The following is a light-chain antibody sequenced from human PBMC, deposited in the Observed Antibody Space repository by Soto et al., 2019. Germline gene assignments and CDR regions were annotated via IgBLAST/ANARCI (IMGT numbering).Light chain of an antibody. V-gene: IGKV3-11*01. CDR1: QSVRSSY. CDR3: QQRTNWPPA. CDR2: DAS. Sequence: ENLLTQSPGTLCLSPGETATLSFSVNQSVRSSYLAWYQQKPGQAPRLLIYDASNRATGIPARFSGSGSGTDFTLTISSLEPEDFAIYYCQQRTNWPPAFGQGTRLEI. J-gene: IGKJ5*01.